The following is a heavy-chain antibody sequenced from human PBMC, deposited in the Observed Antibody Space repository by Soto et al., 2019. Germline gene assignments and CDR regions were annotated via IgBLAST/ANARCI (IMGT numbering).Heavy chain of an antibody. CDR1: GGSFSGYY. D-gene: IGHD3-3*01. CDR3: ARAMYYDFWSGTQRSWFDT. V-gene: IGHV4-34*01. CDR2: INHSGST. Sequence: PSETLSLTCAVYGGSFSGYYWSWIRQPPGKGLEWIGEINHSGSTNYNPSLKSRVTISVDTSKNQFSLKLSSVTAAATPVYYCARAMYYDFWSGTQRSWFDTWGQGSPVTDS. J-gene: IGHJ5*02.